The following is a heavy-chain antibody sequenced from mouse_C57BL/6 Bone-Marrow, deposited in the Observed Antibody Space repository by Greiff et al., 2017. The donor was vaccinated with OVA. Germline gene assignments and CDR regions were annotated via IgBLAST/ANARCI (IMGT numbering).Heavy chain of an antibody. J-gene: IGHJ2*01. V-gene: IGHV1-19*01. Sequence: VQLQQSGPVLVKPGASVKMSCKASGYTFTDYYMNWVKQSHGKSLEWIGVINPYNGGTSYNQKFKGKATLTVDKSSSTAYMELNSLTSEDSAVYYCARGSYDGYFDYWGQGTTLTVSS. CDR3: ARGSYDGYFDY. CDR1: GYTFTDYY. D-gene: IGHD2-3*01. CDR2: INPYNGGT.